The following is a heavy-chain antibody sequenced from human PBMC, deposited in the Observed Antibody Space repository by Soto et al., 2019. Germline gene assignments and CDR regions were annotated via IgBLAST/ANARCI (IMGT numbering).Heavy chain of an antibody. J-gene: IGHJ3*02. D-gene: IGHD4-17*01. CDR2: IYYSGST. CDR3: ARAPYRGENSRGAFHI. CDR1: GGSISSGDYY. V-gene: IGHV4-30-4*01. Sequence: QVQLQESGPGLVKPSQTLSLTCTVSGGSISSGDYYWTWIRQPPGKGLEWIGYIYYSGSTYYNPSLKSRVTISVDTSKNQFSLRLSSVTAADTAVYYCARAPYRGENSRGAFHIWGQGTMLTVSS.